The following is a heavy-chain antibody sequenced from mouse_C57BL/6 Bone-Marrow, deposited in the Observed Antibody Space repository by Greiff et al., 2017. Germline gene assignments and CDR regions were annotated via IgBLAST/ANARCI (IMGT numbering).Heavy chain of an antibody. Sequence: VKLMESGPELVKPGASVKISCKASGYAFSSSWMNWVKQRPGKGLEWIGRIYPGDGDTNYNGKFKGKATLTADKSSSTAYMQLSSLTAEDSAVYFCAHSYYAMDYWGQGTSVTVSS. CDR2: IYPGDGDT. CDR1: GYAFSSSW. D-gene: IGHD1-1*02. J-gene: IGHJ4*01. CDR3: AHSYYAMDY. V-gene: IGHV1-82*01.